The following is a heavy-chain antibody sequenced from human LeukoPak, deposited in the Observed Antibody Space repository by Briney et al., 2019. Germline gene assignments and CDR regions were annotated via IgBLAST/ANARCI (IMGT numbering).Heavy chain of an antibody. CDR1: GFTFSSYT. J-gene: IGHJ4*02. Sequence: GGSLRLSCSASGFTFSSYTMHWVRQAPGKGLEYVSAISSSGGYTYYADSVKGRFTISRDNSRNTLYLQMSCLRAEDTAVYYCVKDNDWDCSSTSCYPAYWGQGTLVTVSS. CDR3: VKDNDWDCSSTSCYPAY. V-gene: IGHV3-64D*09. CDR2: ISSSGGYT. D-gene: IGHD2-2*01.